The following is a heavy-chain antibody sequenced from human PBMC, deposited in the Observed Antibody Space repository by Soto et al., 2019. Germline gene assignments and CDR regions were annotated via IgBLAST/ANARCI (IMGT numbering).Heavy chain of an antibody. CDR2: IHPSGSP. J-gene: IGHJ6*02. V-gene: IGHV4-34*01. Sequence: QVQLQQWGAGLLKPSDTLSLTCAVSGGSLSDYYWPWVRESPGKGLEWIGAIHPSGSPYYNPSLRSRVTISVGSSKNQFCLQLTSLTAADTAISYCARGRDAYKLGNVWGHGTTVNVSS. D-gene: IGHD1-1*01. CDR3: ARGRDAYKLGNV. CDR1: GGSLSDYY.